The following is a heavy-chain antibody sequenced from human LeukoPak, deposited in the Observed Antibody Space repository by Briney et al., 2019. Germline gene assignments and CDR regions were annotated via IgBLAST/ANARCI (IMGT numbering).Heavy chain of an antibody. Sequence: GGSLRLSCAVSGLTFSSSWMDWVRQAPGKGLEWVAVISYDGSNKYYADSVKGRFTISRDNSKNTLYLQMNSLRAEDTAVYYCARDSFVRGVYLDYWGQGTLVTVSS. J-gene: IGHJ4*02. CDR2: ISYDGSNK. CDR1: GLTFSSSW. D-gene: IGHD3-10*01. CDR3: ARDSFVRGVYLDY. V-gene: IGHV3-30-3*01.